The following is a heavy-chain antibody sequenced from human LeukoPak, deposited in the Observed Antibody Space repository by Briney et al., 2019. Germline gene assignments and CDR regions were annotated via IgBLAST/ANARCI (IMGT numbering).Heavy chain of an antibody. J-gene: IGHJ3*02. CDR1: RFTFSSYA. Sequence: GGSLRLSCAASRFTFSSYAMSWVRQAPGQGLEWVSAISGSGGSTYYADSVKGRFTISRDNSKNTLFLQMNSLRAEDTAVYFCAKESDDAFDIWGQGTMVTVSS. CDR3: AKESDDAFDI. V-gene: IGHV3-23*01. CDR2: ISGSGGST.